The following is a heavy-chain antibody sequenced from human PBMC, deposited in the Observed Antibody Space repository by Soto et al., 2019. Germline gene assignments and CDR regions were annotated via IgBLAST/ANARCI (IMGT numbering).Heavy chain of an antibody. J-gene: IGHJ4*02. CDR2: IYPGDSDT. V-gene: IGHV5-51*01. CDR3: ARHQRAYNYGTKDY. D-gene: IGHD5-18*01. CDR1: GYNFANYW. Sequence: ASVKVSCKGSGYNFANYWIAWVRQMPGKGLEWMGIIYPGDSDTRYSPSFQGQVTISADKSITTAYLQWSSLKASDTAMYYCARHQRAYNYGTKDYWGQGTLVTVSS.